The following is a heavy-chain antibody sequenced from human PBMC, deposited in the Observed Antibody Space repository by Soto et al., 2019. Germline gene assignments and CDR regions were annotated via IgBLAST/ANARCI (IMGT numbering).Heavy chain of an antibody. D-gene: IGHD3-3*01. CDR2: ISAYNGNT. Sequence: ASVKVSCKASGYTFTSYGISWVRQAPGQGLEWMGWISAYNGNTNYAQKLQGRVTMTTDTSTSTAYMELRSLRSDDTAVYYCARLFWSGSRHELDSGMDVWGQGTTVTVSS. J-gene: IGHJ6*02. V-gene: IGHV1-18*01. CDR1: GYTFTSYG. CDR3: ARLFWSGSRHELDSGMDV.